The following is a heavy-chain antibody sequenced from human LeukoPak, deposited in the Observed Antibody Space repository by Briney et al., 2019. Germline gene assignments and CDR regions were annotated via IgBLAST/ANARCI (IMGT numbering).Heavy chain of an antibody. V-gene: IGHV4-39*01. CDR1: GGSITTGEYY. CDR2: TYYTGIT. D-gene: IGHD1-26*01. J-gene: IGHJ2*01. Sequence: SETLSLTCTVSGGSITTGEYYWGWVRQPPGKGLEWIGSTYYTGITYYNPSLESRVTLSLDTSKSQISLRLSSVTAADRAVYYCARIGGSYDVTYWYFDLWGRGTVVSVSS. CDR3: ARIGGSYDVTYWYFDL.